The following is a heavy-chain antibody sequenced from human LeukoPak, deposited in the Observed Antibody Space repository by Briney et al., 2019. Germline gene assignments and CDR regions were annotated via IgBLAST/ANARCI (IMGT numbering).Heavy chain of an antibody. D-gene: IGHD2-21*02. J-gene: IGHJ4*02. CDR3: AKDMSGGDCPDY. CDR1: GFTFMTYS. V-gene: IGHV3-48*04. CDR2: ISSSGSTI. Sequence: PGGSLRLSCAASGFTFMTYSMNWVRQAPGQGLEWVSSISSSGSTIYYADSVKGRFTISRDNSKNTLYLQMNSLRAEDTAVYYCAKDMSGGDCPDYWGQGTLVTVSS.